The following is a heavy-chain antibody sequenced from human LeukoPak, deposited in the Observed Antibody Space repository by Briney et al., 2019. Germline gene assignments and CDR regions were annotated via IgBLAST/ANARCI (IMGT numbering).Heavy chain of an antibody. D-gene: IGHD6-13*01. CDR2: IYTSGTT. J-gene: IGHJ6*03. CDR1: GGAINSGSHY. V-gene: IGHV4-61*02. Sequence: SQTLSLTCTVSGGAINSGSHYWSWIRQSAGKGLEWIGRIYTSGTTNSNPSLKSRVTISVDTSKNQFSLKLSSVTAADTAVYYCARDFRGSSWYGVGYFSYYYLDVWGKGTTVTVSS. CDR3: ARDFRGSSWYGVGYFSYYYLDV.